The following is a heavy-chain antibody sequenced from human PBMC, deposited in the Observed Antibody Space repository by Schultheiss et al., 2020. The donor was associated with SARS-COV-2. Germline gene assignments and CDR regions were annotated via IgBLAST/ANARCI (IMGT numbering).Heavy chain of an antibody. CDR1: GGSISRSGYY. CDR3: ARDVGLVLVPNFFDP. J-gene: IGHJ5*02. D-gene: IGHD2-2*01. Sequence: SETLSLTCTVSGGSISRSGYYWGWIRQSPGKGLEWIGSMYYTDNTYYNPPLKSRVTISADTSKNQFSLKLRSVTATDTAVYYCARDVGLVLVPNFFDPWGPGTLVTVSS. CDR2: MYYTDNT. V-gene: IGHV4-39*02.